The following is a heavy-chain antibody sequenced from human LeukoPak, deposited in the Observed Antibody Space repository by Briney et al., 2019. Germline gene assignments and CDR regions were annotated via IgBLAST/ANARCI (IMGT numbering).Heavy chain of an antibody. Sequence: GGSLRLSCAASGFTFSSYSMNWVRQAPGKGLKWVSSISGSSSYIYYADSVKGRFTISRDNAKNSLYLQMNSLRAGDTALYYCARADSNIAARRIGFDYWGQGTLVTVSS. D-gene: IGHD6-6*01. V-gene: IGHV3-21*01. J-gene: IGHJ4*02. CDR1: GFTFSSYS. CDR3: ARADSNIAARRIGFDY. CDR2: ISGSSSYI.